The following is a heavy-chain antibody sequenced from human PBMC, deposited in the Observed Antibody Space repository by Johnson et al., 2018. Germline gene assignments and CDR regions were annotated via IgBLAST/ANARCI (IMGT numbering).Heavy chain of an antibody. CDR1: GFTFSSYA. D-gene: IGHD1-7*01. CDR2: LWYDGSNK. CDR3: ASINWKYQRGYYYYYMDV. V-gene: IGHV3-30*04. J-gene: IGHJ6*03. Sequence: QVQLVESGGGVVQPGRSLRLSCAASGFTFSSYAMHWVRQAPGKGLEWVAVLWYDGSNKYYADSVKGRFTISRDNAKNSLYLQMNRLRAEDTAVYYCASINWKYQRGYYYYYMDVWGKGTTVTVSS.